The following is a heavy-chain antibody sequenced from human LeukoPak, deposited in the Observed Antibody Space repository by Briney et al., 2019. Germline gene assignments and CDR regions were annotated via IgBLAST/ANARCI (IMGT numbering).Heavy chain of an antibody. CDR2: IYYSGST. J-gene: IGHJ4*02. Sequence: SQTLSLTCTVSGGSISNGGYYWSWIRQHPGKGLEWIGYIYYSGSTYYNPSLKSRVTISVDKSKNQFSLKLSSVTAADTAVYYCARDPKYSSSWYLDYWGQGTLVTVSS. CDR1: GGSISNGGYY. CDR3: ARDPKYSSSWYLDY. D-gene: IGHD6-13*01. V-gene: IGHV4-31*03.